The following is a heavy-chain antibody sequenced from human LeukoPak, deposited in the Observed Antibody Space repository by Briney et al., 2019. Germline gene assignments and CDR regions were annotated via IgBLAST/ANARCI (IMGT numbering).Heavy chain of an antibody. Sequence: GRSLRLSCAASEFTFSAYGMHWLRQRPGKGLESLAVISPDASETYYANSVKGRFTISGDNSKNTLYLQMNSLRGDETAVYFCARAQRDGYNQIDYWGQGTLVTVSS. D-gene: IGHD5-24*01. J-gene: IGHJ4*02. CDR2: ISPDASET. CDR1: EFTFSAYG. V-gene: IGHV3-30*03. CDR3: ARAQRDGYNQIDY.